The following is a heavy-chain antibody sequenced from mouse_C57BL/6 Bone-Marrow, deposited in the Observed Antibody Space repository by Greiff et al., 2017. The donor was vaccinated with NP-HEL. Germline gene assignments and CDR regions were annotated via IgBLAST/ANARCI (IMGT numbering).Heavy chain of an antibody. CDR2: INPGSGGT. D-gene: IGHD2-5*01. Sequence: QVQLQQSGAELVRPGTSVKVSCKASGYAFTNYLIEWVKQRPGQGLAWIGVINPGSGGTNYNEKFKGKATLTADKSSSTAYMQLSSLTSEDSAVYFCASTLYYSNFLDYWGQGTTRTVSS. V-gene: IGHV1-54*01. J-gene: IGHJ2*01. CDR3: ASTLYYSNFLDY. CDR1: GYAFTNYL.